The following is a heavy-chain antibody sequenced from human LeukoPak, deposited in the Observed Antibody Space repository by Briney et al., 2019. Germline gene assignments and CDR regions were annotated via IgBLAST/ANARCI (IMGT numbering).Heavy chain of an antibody. CDR1: GYTLTELS. CDR2: FDPEDGET. D-gene: IGHD1-26*01. V-gene: IGHV1-24*01. Sequence: GASVKVSCKVSGYTLTELSMHWVRQAPGKGLEWMGGFDPEDGETIYAQKFQGRVTMTEDTSTDTAYMELSSLRSEDTAVYYCATVPYRGGSYYYYMDVWGKGTTVTVSS. CDR3: ATVPYRGGSYYYYMDV. J-gene: IGHJ6*03.